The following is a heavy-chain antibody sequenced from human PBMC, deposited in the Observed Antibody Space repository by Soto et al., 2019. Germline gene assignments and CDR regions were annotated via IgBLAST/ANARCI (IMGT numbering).Heavy chain of an antibody. CDR3: ARLYRGYDFLGLDY. CDR1: GYSFTSYL. D-gene: IGHD5-12*01. CDR2: IYPGDSDT. Sequence: GESLKISFKGSGYSFTSYLICWVRQMPGKGLEWMGIIYPGDSDTRYSPSFQGQVTISADKSISTTYLQWSSLKASDTAMYYCARLYRGYDFLGLDYCGQLTLVPV. V-gene: IGHV5-51*01. J-gene: IGHJ4*02.